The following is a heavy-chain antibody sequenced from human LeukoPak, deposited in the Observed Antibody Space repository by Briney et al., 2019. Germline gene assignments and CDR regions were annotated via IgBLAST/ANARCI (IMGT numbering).Heavy chain of an antibody. CDR1: GFTFSSYW. D-gene: IGHD6-13*01. V-gene: IGHV3-74*01. Sequence: RGSLRLSCAASGFTFSSYWMHWVRQAPGKGPVWVSRIKSDGSSTRFADSVQGRFTISRDNGKNTVYLQMNSLRAEDTAVYYCARGGDTSNWYPGYFDYWGRGALVSDSS. J-gene: IGHJ4*02. CDR2: IKSDGSST. CDR3: ARGGDTSNWYPGYFDY.